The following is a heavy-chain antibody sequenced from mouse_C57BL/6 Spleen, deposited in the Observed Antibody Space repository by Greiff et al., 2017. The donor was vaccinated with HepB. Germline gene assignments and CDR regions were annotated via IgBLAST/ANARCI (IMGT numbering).Heavy chain of an antibody. CDR2: IHPNSGST. CDR3: AREGFTTVVATHVEAMDY. J-gene: IGHJ4*01. Sequence: QVQLQQPGAELVKPGASVKLSCKASGYTFTSYWMHWVKQRPGQGLEWIGMIHPNSGSTNYNEKFKSKATLTVDKCSSTAYMQLSSLTSEDSAVYYCAREGFTTVVATHVEAMDYWGQGTSVTVSS. CDR1: GYTFTSYW. D-gene: IGHD1-1*01. V-gene: IGHV1-64*01.